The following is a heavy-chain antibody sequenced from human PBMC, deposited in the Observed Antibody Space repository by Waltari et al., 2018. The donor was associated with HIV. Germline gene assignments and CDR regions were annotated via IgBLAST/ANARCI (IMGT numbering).Heavy chain of an antibody. D-gene: IGHD3-10*01. Sequence: QVQLQQWGAGLLKPSETLSLTCAVYGGSFSGYYWSWIRQPQGKGLEWIGEINHSGSTNYNPSLKSRVTISVDTSKNQFSLKLSSVTAADTAVYYCARVVRNYYYGSGSYYNFDYWGQGTLVTVSS. CDR1: GGSFSGYY. V-gene: IGHV4-34*01. J-gene: IGHJ4*02. CDR3: ARVVRNYYYGSGSYYNFDY. CDR2: INHSGST.